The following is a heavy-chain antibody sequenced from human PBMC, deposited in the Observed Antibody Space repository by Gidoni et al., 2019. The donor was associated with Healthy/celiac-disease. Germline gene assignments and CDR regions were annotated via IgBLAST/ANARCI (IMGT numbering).Heavy chain of an antibody. CDR1: GFTFSHYY. D-gene: IGHD4-17*01. CDR3: ARTDGDYGPVPAPHWYFDL. Sequence: QVQLVESGGCLVKPGGSLRLSCAASGFTFSHYYQRWIRKAQGKGLEWVSYTSSLGRTIASADAVKVRFAISRDNAKTSLYLQMNSLRAEDTAVYYCARTDGDYGPVPAPHWYFDLWGRVTLVTVSS. CDR2: TSSLGRTI. V-gene: IGHV3-11*01. J-gene: IGHJ2*01.